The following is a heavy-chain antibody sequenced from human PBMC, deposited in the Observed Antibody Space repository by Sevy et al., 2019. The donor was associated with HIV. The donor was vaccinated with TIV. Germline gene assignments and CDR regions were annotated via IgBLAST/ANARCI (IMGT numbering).Heavy chain of an antibody. CDR2: IIPIFGTP. CDR3: AREGGVATTGDHDAFDI. V-gene: IGHV1-69*13. J-gene: IGHJ3*02. D-gene: IGHD7-27*01. CDR1: GDTFSTYG. Sequence: ASVKVSCKASGDTFSTYGLSWVRQAPGQGLGWMGGIIPIFGTPNYAQKFQGRVTITADESASTAYMELSSLRSEDTALYYCAREGGVATTGDHDAFDIWGHGTLVTVSS.